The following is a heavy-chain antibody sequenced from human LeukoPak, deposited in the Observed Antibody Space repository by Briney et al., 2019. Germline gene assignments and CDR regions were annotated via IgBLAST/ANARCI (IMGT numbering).Heavy chain of an antibody. CDR3: AKTMSIAADHDAFDI. D-gene: IGHD6-25*01. J-gene: IGHJ3*02. CDR2: IRYDGSNK. V-gene: IGHV3-30*02. CDR1: GFTFSSYG. Sequence: GGSLRLSCAASGFTFSSYGMHWVRQAPGKGLEWVAFIRYDGSNKYYADSVKGRFTIPRDNSKNTLYLQMNSLRAEDTAVYYCAKTMSIAADHDAFDIWGQGTMVTVSS.